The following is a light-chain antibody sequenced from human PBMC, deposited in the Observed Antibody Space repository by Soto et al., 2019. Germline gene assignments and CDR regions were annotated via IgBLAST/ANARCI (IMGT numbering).Light chain of an antibody. Sequence: QSVLTQSPSTSGTPGQRVTISCSGNTANIGKNYVYWYQQFPGTAPNLLIYSDNQRPSWVPDRFSVSKSDTSASLAISGLRSEDEAVYYCAAWDDRMSGRVFGGGTKLTVL. CDR1: TANIGKNY. J-gene: IGLJ3*02. CDR3: AAWDDRMSGRV. V-gene: IGLV1-47*02. CDR2: SDN.